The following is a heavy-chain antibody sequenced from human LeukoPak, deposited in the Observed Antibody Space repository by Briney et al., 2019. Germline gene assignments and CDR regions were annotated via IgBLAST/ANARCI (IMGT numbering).Heavy chain of an antibody. D-gene: IGHD3-3*01. J-gene: IGHJ4*02. CDR1: GGSISSHY. V-gene: IGHV4-59*11. Sequence: SETLPLTCTVSGGSISSHYWSWIRQPPGKGLEWIGYIYYSGSTNYNPSLKSRVTISVDTSKNQFSLKLSSVTAADTAVYYCARGSRYWSGYSDYWGQGTLVNVSS. CDR2: IYYSGST. CDR3: ARGSRYWSGYSDY.